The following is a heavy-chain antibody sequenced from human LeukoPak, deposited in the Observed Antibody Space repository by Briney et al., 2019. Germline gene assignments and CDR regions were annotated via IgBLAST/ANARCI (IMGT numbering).Heavy chain of an antibody. CDR1: GFTFSSYW. D-gene: IGHD3-9*01. J-gene: IGHJ4*02. CDR2: IKQDGSEK. V-gene: IGHV3-7*03. CDR3: AREGDISTGYFHY. Sequence: GGSLRLSCAASGFTFSSYWMSWVRQAPGKGLEWVANIKQDGSEKYYVDSVKGRFTISRDNAKNSLYLQMNSLRAEDTAVYYCAREGDISTGYFHYWGQGTLVTVSS.